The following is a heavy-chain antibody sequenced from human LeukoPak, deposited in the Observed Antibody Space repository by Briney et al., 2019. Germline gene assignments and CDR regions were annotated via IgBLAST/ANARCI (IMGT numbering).Heavy chain of an antibody. Sequence: VGSLRLSCAASGFTFSSYSMNWVRQSPGKCLECVSSISSSSYIYYADSLKGRFNISRDNARNSLYLQMSGQRAEDPAVYYCARGFDPLHGNDYWGQGTLLTVSS. CDR3: ARGFDPLHGNDY. CDR2: ISSSSYI. CDR1: GFTFSSYS. D-gene: IGHD3-10*01. J-gene: IGHJ4*02. V-gene: IGHV3-21*04.